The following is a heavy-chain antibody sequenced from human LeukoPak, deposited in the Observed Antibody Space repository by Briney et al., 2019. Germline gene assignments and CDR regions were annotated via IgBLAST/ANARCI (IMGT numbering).Heavy chain of an antibody. J-gene: IGHJ4*02. CDR2: ISAYNGNT. D-gene: IGHD2-8*01. CDR3: ARGRYCTNGVCYHDY. CDR1: GYTFTSYG. V-gene: IGHV1-18*01. Sequence: ASVKVSCKASGYTFTSYGISWVRQAPGQGLEWMGWISAYNGNTNYAQKLQGRVTMTTDTSTSTAYMELRSLRSDDTAVYYCARGRYCTNGVCYHDYWGQGTLVTVSP.